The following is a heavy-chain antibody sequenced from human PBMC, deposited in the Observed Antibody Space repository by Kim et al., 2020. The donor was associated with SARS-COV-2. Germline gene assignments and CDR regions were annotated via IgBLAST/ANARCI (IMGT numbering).Heavy chain of an antibody. Sequence: ASVKVSCKASGCTFTGYYMHWVRQAPGQGLEWMGWINPNSGGTNYAQKFQGRVTMTRDTSISTAYMELSRLRSDDTAVYYCAINLGYDFWSGYLYYFDYWGQGTLVTVSS. D-gene: IGHD3-3*01. CDR2: INPNSGGT. CDR3: AINLGYDFWSGYLYYFDY. V-gene: IGHV1-2*02. J-gene: IGHJ4*02. CDR1: GCTFTGYY.